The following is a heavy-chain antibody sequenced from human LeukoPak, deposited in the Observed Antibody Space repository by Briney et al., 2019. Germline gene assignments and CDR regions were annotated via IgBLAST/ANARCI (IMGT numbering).Heavy chain of an antibody. CDR2: IFYRGPT. D-gene: IGHD2-15*01. V-gene: IGHV4-59*01. CDR1: GGSISNYY. CDR3: ASLPNCSGGGYFRGSNYFDY. Sequence: SETLSLTCAVSGGSISNYYWTWIRQPPGKGLEWIGYIFYRGPTNYNPSLKSRLSISVDASKSQFSLRLSSVTAADTAVYYCASLPNCSGGGYFRGSNYFDYWGQGTLVTVSS. J-gene: IGHJ4*02.